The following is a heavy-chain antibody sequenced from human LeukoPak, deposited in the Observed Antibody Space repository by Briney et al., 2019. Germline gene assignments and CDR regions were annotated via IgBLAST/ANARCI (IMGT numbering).Heavy chain of an antibody. CDR3: ARDGSWYYDSSGYYSY. J-gene: IGHJ4*02. Sequence: GGSLRLSCAASGFTFSSYAIHWVRQAPGKGLEWVALISYDGSTKYSTDSVKGRFTISRDNAKNSLYLQMNSLRAEDTAVYYCARDGSWYYDSSGYYSYWGQGTLVTVSS. V-gene: IGHV3-30*04. D-gene: IGHD3-22*01. CDR2: ISYDGSTK. CDR1: GFTFSSYA.